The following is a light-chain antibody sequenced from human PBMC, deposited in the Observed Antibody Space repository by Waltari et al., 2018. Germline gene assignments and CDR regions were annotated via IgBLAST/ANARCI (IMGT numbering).Light chain of an antibody. CDR3: CSYTGSYTYVV. Sequence: QSALTQPRAVSGSPGPSVTISCTGTSSDVGAYNHGAWYQQHPGKAPKLMIYDVNKRPSGVPDRFSGSKSGNTASLTISGLQAEDEADYSCCSYTGSYTYVVFGGGTKLTVL. J-gene: IGLJ2*01. CDR2: DVN. V-gene: IGLV2-11*01. CDR1: SSDVGAYNH.